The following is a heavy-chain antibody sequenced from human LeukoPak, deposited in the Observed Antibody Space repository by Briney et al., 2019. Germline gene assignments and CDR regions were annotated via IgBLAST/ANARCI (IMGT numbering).Heavy chain of an antibody. J-gene: IGHJ4*02. CDR2: IYYSGST. D-gene: IGHD3-22*01. Sequence: SETLSLTCTVSGGSISSSSYYWGWIRQPPGKGLEWIGSIYYSGSTYYNPSLKSRVTISVDTSKNQFSLKLSSVIAADTAVYYCARLRYYYDSSGYGDYWGQGTLVTVSS. CDR3: ARLRYYYDSSGYGDY. V-gene: IGHV4-39*01. CDR1: GGSISSSSYY.